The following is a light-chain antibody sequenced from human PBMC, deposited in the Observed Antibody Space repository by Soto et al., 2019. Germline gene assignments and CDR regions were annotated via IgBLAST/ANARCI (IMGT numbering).Light chain of an antibody. Sequence: QPVLTQPASVSGSPGQSITISCTGTSSDFGSHNLVSWYQHEPGKAPKFLIYEVSKRPSGISTRFSGSKSGNTASLTISGLQADDEADYYCCSYAGSVLFGGGTKLTVL. V-gene: IGLV2-23*02. J-gene: IGLJ2*01. CDR2: EVS. CDR1: SSDFGSHNL. CDR3: CSYAGSVL.